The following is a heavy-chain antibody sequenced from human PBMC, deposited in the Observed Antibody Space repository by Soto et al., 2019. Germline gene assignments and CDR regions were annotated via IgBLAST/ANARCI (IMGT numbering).Heavy chain of an antibody. Sequence: QVQLQQWGAGLLKPSETLSLTCAVYGGSFSGYYWSWIRQPPGKGLEWIGEINHSGSTNYNPSLKSRVTISVDTSKNQFSLKLSSVTAADTAVYYCARGRHCSSTSCYTSYYYYGMDVW. CDR2: INHSGST. CDR3: ARGRHCSSTSCYTSYYYYGMDV. CDR1: GGSFSGYY. J-gene: IGHJ6*01. V-gene: IGHV4-34*01. D-gene: IGHD2-2*02.